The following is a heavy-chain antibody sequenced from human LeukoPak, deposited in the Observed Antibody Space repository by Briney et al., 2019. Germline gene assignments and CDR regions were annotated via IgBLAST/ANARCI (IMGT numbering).Heavy chain of an antibody. D-gene: IGHD1-1*01. V-gene: IGHV1-69*05. CDR2: IIPIFGTA. Sequence: ASVKVSCKASGGTFSSYAISWVRQAPGQGLEWMGGIIPIFGTANYAQKFQGRVTITTDESTSTAYMELRSLRSDDTAVYYCARDQRPVRPGFYYYYYMDVWGKGTTVTVSS. CDR3: ARDQRPVRPGFYYYYYMDV. CDR1: GGTFSSYA. J-gene: IGHJ6*03.